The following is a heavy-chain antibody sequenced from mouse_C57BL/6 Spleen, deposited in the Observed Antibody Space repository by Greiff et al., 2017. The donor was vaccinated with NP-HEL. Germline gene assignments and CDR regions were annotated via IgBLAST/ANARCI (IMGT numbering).Heavy chain of an antibody. CDR1: GYTFTDYY. D-gene: IGHD1-1*01. V-gene: IGHV1-26*01. J-gene: IGHJ2*01. Sequence: EVQLQQSGPELVKPGASVKISCKASGYTFTDYYMNWVKQSHGKSLEWIGDINPNNGGTSYNQKFKGKATLTVDKSSSTAYMELRSLTSEDSAVYYCARPLPYYYGSSYLDYWGQGTTLTVSS. CDR3: ARPLPYYYGSSYLDY. CDR2: INPNNGGT.